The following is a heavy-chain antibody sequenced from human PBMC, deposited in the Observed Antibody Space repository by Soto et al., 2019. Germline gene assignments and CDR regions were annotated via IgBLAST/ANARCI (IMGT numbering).Heavy chain of an antibody. CDR2: ISSSSSYI. CDR1: GFTFSSYS. J-gene: IGHJ4*02. V-gene: IGHV3-21*01. Sequence: PWGSLRLSCAASGFTFSSYSMNWVRQAPGKGLEWVSSISSSSSYIYYADSVKGRFTISRDNAKNSLYLQMNSLRAEDTAVYYCARYCSGGSCSGYWGQGTLVTVSS. CDR3: ARYCSGGSCSGY. D-gene: IGHD2-15*01.